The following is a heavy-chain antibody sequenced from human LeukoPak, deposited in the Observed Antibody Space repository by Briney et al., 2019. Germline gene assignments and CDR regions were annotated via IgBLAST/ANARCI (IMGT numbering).Heavy chain of an antibody. CDR2: ISGSGGST. D-gene: IGHD6-19*01. CDR3: AKIPSGWYGNFDY. V-gene: IGHV3-23*01. Sequence: GGSLRLSCAASGFTFSSYAMGWVRQAPGKGLEWVSAISGSGGSTYYADSVKGRFTISRDNSKNTLYLQMNSLRAEDTAVYYCAKIPSGWYGNFDYWGQGTLVTVSS. J-gene: IGHJ4*02. CDR1: GFTFSSYA.